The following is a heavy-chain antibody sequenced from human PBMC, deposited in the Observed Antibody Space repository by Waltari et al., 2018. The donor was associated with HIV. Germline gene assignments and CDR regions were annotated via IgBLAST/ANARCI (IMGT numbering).Heavy chain of an antibody. CDR2: IKSRADGGTT. CDR3: TTAPDY. CDR1: GFTFSTAG. Sequence: EVQLVESGGGLVKPGGSLRLSCAGSGFTFSTAGMTWVRQAPGKGLEWVGRIKSRADGGTTDHAAPVKDRFTISRDDSKSTLFLQMNSLKTEDTAVYYCTTAPDYWGQGTLVTVSS. J-gene: IGHJ4*02. V-gene: IGHV3-15*01.